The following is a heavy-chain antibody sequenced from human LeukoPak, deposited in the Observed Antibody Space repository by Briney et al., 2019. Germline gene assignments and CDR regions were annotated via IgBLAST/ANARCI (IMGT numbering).Heavy chain of an antibody. CDR2: IYYSGST. D-gene: IGHD2-15*01. CDR1: GGSISSGDYY. Sequence: TSQTLSLTCTVSGGSISSGDYYWSWIRQPPGKGLEWIGYIYYSGSTYYNPSLKSRVTISVDTSKNQFSLKLSSVTAADTAVYYCARVEVVAGLSLDYWGQGTLVTVSS. J-gene: IGHJ4*02. CDR3: ARVEVVAGLSLDY. V-gene: IGHV4-30-4*01.